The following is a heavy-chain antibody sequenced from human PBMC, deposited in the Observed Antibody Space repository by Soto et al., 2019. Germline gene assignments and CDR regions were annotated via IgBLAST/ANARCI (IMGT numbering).Heavy chain of an antibody. J-gene: IGHJ4*02. CDR2: IYWDVDK. D-gene: IGHD3-16*01. Sequence: QITLKESGPALVKPTQTLTLTCTCSGFSLTTSGVGVGWIRQPPGKDPGWLALIYWDVDKRYKFSLETSITITKYTFEHQVVLIMNNMDPLDTATYYWALRLLITFRVFVTTTSISFDYWGQGIPVSVSS. V-gene: IGHV2-5*02. CDR3: ALRLLITFRVFVTTTSISFDY. CDR1: GFSLTTSGVG.